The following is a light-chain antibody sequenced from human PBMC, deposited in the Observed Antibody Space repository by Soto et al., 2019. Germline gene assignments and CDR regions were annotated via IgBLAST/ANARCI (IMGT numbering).Light chain of an antibody. CDR2: EVI. CDR3: TSYAGSNNVV. CDR1: SSDVGGYNS. Sequence: QSVLTQPPSASGSPGQSVTISCTGTSSDVGGYNSVSWYQQHPGKAPRLMIYEVITRPSGVPDRFSGSKSGNTASLTVSGLQPDDEADYYCTSYAGSNNVVFGGGTKLTVL. V-gene: IGLV2-8*01. J-gene: IGLJ2*01.